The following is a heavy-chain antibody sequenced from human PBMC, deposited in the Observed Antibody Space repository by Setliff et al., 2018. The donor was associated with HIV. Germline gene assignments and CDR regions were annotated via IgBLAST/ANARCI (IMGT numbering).Heavy chain of an antibody. J-gene: IGHJ6*03. D-gene: IGHD6-19*01. CDR2: IDHSGST. CDR1: GGSLSGYY. Sequence: SETLSLTCAVYGGSLSGYYWSWIRQPPGRGLEWIGEIDHSGSTNYKPSLKSRVTISVDTSKNQFSLKLSSVTAADTAVYYCARTGGWEVLYYYYYMDVWGKGTTVTVS. CDR3: ARTGGWEVLYYYYYMDV. V-gene: IGHV4-34*01.